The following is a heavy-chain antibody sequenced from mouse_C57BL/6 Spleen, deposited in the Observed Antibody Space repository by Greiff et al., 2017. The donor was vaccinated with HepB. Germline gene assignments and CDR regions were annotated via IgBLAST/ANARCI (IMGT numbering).Heavy chain of an antibody. J-gene: IGHJ3*01. Sequence: VHVKQSGPELVKPGASVKIPCKASGYTFTDYNMDWVKQSHGKSLEWIGDINPNNGGTIYNQKFKGKATLTVDKSSSTAYMELRSLTSEDTAVYYCARSPPYYYGSSGGFAYWGQGTLVTVSA. CDR2: INPNNGGT. CDR1: GYTFTDYN. CDR3: ARSPPYYYGSSGGFAY. V-gene: IGHV1-18*01. D-gene: IGHD1-1*01.